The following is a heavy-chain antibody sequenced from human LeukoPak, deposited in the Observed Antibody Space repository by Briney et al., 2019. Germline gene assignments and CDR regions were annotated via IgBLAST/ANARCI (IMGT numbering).Heavy chain of an antibody. J-gene: IGHJ4*02. CDR2: IIPIFGTA. CDR1: GYTFTSYG. Sequence: SVKVSCKASGYTFTSYGISWVRQAPGQGLEWMGGIIPIFGTANYAQKFQGRVTITADESTSTAYMELSSLRSEDTAVYYCATSWGGSGYYYYFDYWGQGTLVTVSS. CDR3: ATSWGGSGYYYYFDY. D-gene: IGHD3-22*01. V-gene: IGHV1-69*13.